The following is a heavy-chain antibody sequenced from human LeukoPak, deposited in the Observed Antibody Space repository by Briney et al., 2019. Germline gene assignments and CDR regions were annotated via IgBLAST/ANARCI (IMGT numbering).Heavy chain of an antibody. J-gene: IGHJ5*02. V-gene: IGHV3-21*01. Sequence: GGSLRLSCAASGFTFSSYSMNWVRQAPGKGPEWVSSISSTSTYIYYADSVKGRFTISRDNAKNSLYLQMNSLRAEDTAVYYCARAKRQQLVPGNWFDPWGQGTLVTVSS. D-gene: IGHD6-13*01. CDR1: GFTFSSYS. CDR2: ISSTSTYI. CDR3: ARAKRQQLVPGNWFDP.